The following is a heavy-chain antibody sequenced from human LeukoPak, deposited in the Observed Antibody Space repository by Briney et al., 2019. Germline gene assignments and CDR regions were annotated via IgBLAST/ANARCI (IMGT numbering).Heavy chain of an antibody. CDR2: IYTSGIT. J-gene: IGHJ6*02. D-gene: IGHD2-2*01. CDR1: GGSISSYS. Sequence: SETLSLTCTVSGGSISSYSWSWIRQPAGKGLEWIGRIYTSGITNYNPSLKSRVTMSVDTSKNQFSLKLSSVTAADTAVYYCARDLGPDCSSTRCYALDVWGQGTTVTVSS. CDR3: ARDLGPDCSSTRCYALDV. V-gene: IGHV4-4*07.